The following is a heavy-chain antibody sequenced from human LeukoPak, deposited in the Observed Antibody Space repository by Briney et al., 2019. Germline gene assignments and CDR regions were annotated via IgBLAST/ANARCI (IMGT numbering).Heavy chain of an antibody. CDR1: AYIFINDC. V-gene: IGHV1-18*01. D-gene: IGHD6-13*01. J-gene: IGHJ3*02. CDR3: ARTPVGSKHAFDI. Sequence: ASVMVSCKTSAYIFINDCISWVRHAPGQGLDGMGWISPKTGNKSYAQKFQARVTMTTDTSTSTAYIELRSLRADDTATYYCARTPVGSKHAFDIWGQGTMVTVSS. CDR2: ISPKTGNK.